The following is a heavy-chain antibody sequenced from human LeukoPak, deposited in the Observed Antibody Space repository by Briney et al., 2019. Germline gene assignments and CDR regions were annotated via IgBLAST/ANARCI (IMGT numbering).Heavy chain of an antibody. CDR2: INHSGST. J-gene: IGHJ4*02. Sequence: PSETLSLTCTVSGGSISSSSYYWGWIRQPPGKGLEWIGEINHSGSTDYNPSLKSRVTVSVDTSKNQFSLKLSSVTAADTAVYYCARNFLNWGQGTLVTVSS. CDR3: ARNFLN. V-gene: IGHV4-39*07. D-gene: IGHD2/OR15-2a*01. CDR1: GGSISSSSYY.